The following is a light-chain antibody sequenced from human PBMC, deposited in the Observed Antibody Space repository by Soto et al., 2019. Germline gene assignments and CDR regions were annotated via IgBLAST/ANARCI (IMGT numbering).Light chain of an antibody. CDR1: SSDIDTYNY. CDR2: EVT. CDR3: SSYTSSTDYV. J-gene: IGLJ1*01. Sequence: QSVLTQPVSVSGSPGQSITISCTGTSSDIDTYNYVSWYQQHPGKAPKLIIYEVTNRPSGVSNRFSGSKSGDTASLTISGLRAEDEADYYCSSYTSSTDYVFGTGTKVTVL. V-gene: IGLV2-14*01.